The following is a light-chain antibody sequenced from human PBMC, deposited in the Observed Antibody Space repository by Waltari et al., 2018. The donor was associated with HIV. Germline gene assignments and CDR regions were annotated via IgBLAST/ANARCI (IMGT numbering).Light chain of an antibody. J-gene: IGKJ3*01. CDR3: QQYGSSPFT. Sequence: EIVLTQSPGTLSLSPGDRATLSCRASQSVSSAYLAWYQQKPGQAPRLLIYGASNRATGIPDSFSGSGSGTDFTLTISRLEPEDFAVYYCQQYGSSPFTFGPGTKLDIK. CDR1: QSVSSAY. CDR2: GAS. V-gene: IGKV3-20*01.